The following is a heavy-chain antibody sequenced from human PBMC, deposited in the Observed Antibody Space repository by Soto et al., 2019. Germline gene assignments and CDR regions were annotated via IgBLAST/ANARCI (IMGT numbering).Heavy chain of an antibody. CDR2: ISWNSGSI. Sequence: EVQLVESGGGLVQPGRSLRLSCAASGFTFDDYAMHWVRQAPGKGLEWVSGISWNSGSIGYADSVKDRFTISRDNAKNSLYLQMNSLRAEDTXXXXCXXXXXXXXXXXXXXMDXWGQGTTVTVSS. V-gene: IGHV3-9*01. CDR1: GFTFDDYA. CDR3: XXXXXXXXXXXXXXMDX. J-gene: IGHJ6*02.